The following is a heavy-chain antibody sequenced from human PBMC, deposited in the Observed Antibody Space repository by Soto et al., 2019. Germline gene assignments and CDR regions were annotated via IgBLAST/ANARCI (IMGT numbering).Heavy chain of an antibody. J-gene: IGHJ4*02. CDR1: GFTLSNFW. CDR3: ARERRGYSGYDFDY. V-gene: IGHV3-7*01. CDR2: TDHEGGEK. D-gene: IGHD5-12*01. Sequence: EVQLVESGGNFVQPGWSLRLSCAASGFTLSNFWMSWVRQAPGKGLEWVANTDHEGGEKFYVDSVKGRFTISRDNAKNSLYLQMNNLRAEDTAVYYCARERRGYSGYDFDYWGQGTLVTVSS.